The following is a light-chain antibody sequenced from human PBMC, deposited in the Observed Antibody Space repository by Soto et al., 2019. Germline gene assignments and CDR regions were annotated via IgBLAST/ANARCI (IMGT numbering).Light chain of an antibody. J-gene: IGKJ4*02. Sequence: DIVLTHSPGTLSLSPGERVTLSCRASQIVTSDYLAWYHQAPGQAPRLLIYGAFNRATGISDRFRGSGSGRDFAVTRTRLQYEDFGIYYCHQYHYWPPGLTFGGG. CDR1: QIVTSD. CDR2: GAF. CDR3: HQYHYWPPGLT. V-gene: IGKV3D-15*01.